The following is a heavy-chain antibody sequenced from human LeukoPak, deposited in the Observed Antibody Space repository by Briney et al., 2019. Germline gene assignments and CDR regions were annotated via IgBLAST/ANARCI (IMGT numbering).Heavy chain of an antibody. CDR1: GFTFSSYS. V-gene: IGHV3-21*01. CDR3: ARSGLSYFDY. Sequence: GGSLRLSCAASGFTFSSYSMNWVRQAPGKGLEWVSSISSSSYIYYADSVKGRLTISRDNAKNSLYLQMNSLRAEDTAVYYCARSGLSYFDYWGQGTLVTVSS. CDR2: ISSSSYI. D-gene: IGHD2-8*02. J-gene: IGHJ4*02.